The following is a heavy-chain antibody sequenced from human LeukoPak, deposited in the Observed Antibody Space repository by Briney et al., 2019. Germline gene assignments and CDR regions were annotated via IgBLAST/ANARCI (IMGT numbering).Heavy chain of an antibody. D-gene: IGHD2-21*02. CDR1: GFTFSSYA. CDR2: ISYDGSNK. V-gene: IGHV3-30*04. CDR3: AKDLVTWASGNWYFDL. Sequence: GGSLRLSCAASGFTFSSYAMHWVRQAPGKGLEWVAVISYDGSNKYYADSVKGRFTISRDNSKNTLYLQMNSLRAEDTAVYYCAKDLVTWASGNWYFDLWGRGTLVTVSS. J-gene: IGHJ2*01.